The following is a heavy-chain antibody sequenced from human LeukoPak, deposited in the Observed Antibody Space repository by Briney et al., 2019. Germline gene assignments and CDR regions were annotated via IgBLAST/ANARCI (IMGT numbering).Heavy chain of an antibody. D-gene: IGHD3-10*01. Sequence: SETLSLTCTVSGGSISSYYWNWIRQPPGKGLEWIGYIYYSGSTNYNPSLKSRVTISVDTSKNQFSLKLSSVTAADTAVYYCAREVRGVANWFDPWGQGTLVTVSS. J-gene: IGHJ5*02. CDR3: AREVRGVANWFDP. V-gene: IGHV4-59*01. CDR2: IYYSGST. CDR1: GGSISSYY.